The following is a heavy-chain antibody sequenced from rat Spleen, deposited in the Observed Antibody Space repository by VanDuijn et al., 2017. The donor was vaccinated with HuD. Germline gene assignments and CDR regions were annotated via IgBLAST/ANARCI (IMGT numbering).Heavy chain of an antibody. CDR1: GFSLTSYD. CDR3: TRSAIAAIPQAY. Sequence: QVQLKESGPGLVQPSQTLSLTCTVSGFSLTSYDVHWVRQPPGKGLEWMGGIWGDGSTDYNSALKSRLSISRDTSKSQVFLKINSLQTEDTAIYYGTRSAIAAIPQAYWGQGTLVTVSS. J-gene: IGHJ3*01. CDR2: IWGDGST. D-gene: IGHD1-2*01. V-gene: IGHV2-1*01.